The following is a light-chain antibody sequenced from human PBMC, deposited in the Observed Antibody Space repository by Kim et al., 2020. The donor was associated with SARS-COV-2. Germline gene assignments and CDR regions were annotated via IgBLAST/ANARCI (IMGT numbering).Light chain of an antibody. J-gene: IGLJ2*01. Sequence: SYELTQPLSVSVVLGQTAGIACGGDNIGRKNVHWYQQRPGQAPVLVLYRDNNRPSGIPERISGSNSGNTAILTISRAQAGDEADYYCQIWDNDKFIFGGGTQLTVL. CDR2: RDN. CDR1: NIGRKN. V-gene: IGLV3-9*01. CDR3: QIWDNDKFI.